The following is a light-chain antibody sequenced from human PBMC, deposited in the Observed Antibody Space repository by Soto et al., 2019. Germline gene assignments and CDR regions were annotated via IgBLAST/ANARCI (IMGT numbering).Light chain of an antibody. V-gene: IGKV3-20*01. Sequence: EIGLKQSPGTLSVSVGERAALSCRASQSFSSNVAWYQQKPGQAPRLLIYGASSRPTGIPDRFSGSGSGTDFTLSIIRLEPEDFAVYYCQQYSSLWTFGQGTKVEI. CDR2: GAS. CDR3: QQYSSLWT. CDR1: QSFSSN. J-gene: IGKJ1*01.